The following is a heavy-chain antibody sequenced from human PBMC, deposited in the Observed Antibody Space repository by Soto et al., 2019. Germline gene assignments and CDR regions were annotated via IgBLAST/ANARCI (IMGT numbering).Heavy chain of an antibody. CDR2: INHSGST. V-gene: IGHV4-34*01. CDR3: ARGGYCSGGSCYLPRYYFDY. CDR1: GGSFSGYY. J-gene: IGHJ4*02. D-gene: IGHD2-15*01. Sequence: SETLSLTCAVYGGSFSGYYWSWIRQPPGKGLEWIGEINHSGSTNYNPSLKSRVTISVDTSKNQFSLKLSSVTAADTAVYYCARGGYCSGGSCYLPRYYFDYWGQGTLVTVSS.